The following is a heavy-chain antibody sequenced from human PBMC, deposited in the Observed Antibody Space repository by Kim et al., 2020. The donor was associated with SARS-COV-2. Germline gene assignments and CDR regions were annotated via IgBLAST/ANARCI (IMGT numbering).Heavy chain of an antibody. V-gene: IGHV3-33*01. CDR3: AREYTKITMVRGVPSEDYYGMDV. J-gene: IGHJ6*02. Sequence: GGSPRLSCAASGFTFSSYGMHWVRQAPGKGLEWVAVIWYDGSNKYYADSVKGRFTISRDNSKNTLYLQMNSLRAEDTAVYYCAREYTKITMVRGVPSEDYYGMDVWGQGTTVTVSS. CDR1: GFTFSSYG. D-gene: IGHD3-10*01. CDR2: IWYDGSNK.